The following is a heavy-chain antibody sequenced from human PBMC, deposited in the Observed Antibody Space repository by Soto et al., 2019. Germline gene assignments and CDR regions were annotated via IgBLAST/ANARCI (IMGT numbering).Heavy chain of an antibody. V-gene: IGHV3-11*06. CDR3: ARGASGSVRDYFDY. J-gene: IGHJ4*02. Sequence: QVQLVESGGGLVKPGGSLRLSCAASGFTFSDYYMIWIRQAPGQGLEWVSYISSSSSYTKYADSVKGRFTISRDNAKNSLYLQMNSLRAEDTAVYYCARGASGSVRDYFDYWGQGALVTVSS. D-gene: IGHD3-10*01. CDR2: ISSSSSYT. CDR1: GFTFSDYY.